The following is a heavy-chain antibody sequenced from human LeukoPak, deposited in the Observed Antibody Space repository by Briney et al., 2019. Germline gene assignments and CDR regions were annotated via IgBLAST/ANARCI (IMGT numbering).Heavy chain of an antibody. CDR1: GYTFTNYG. CDR3: ARDSIQSGIRGY. CDR2: ISTNTGNT. Sequence: ASVKVSCKASGYTFTNYGISWVRQAPGQGLEWMGWISTNTGNTNYAQKLQGRVTMTTDTSTNTAHMELRSLSSDDTALYYCARDSIQSGIRGYWGQGTLVTVSS. V-gene: IGHV1-18*01. J-gene: IGHJ4*02. D-gene: IGHD1-14*01.